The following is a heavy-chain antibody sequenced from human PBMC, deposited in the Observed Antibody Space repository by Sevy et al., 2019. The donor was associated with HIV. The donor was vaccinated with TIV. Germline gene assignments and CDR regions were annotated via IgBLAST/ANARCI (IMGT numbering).Heavy chain of an antibody. Sequence: SETLSLTCTVSGASINNYYWSWIRQPPGKGLEWIAYISYSGTTIYNPSLKSRVTISMDTSKNQFSLKLSSVTAADTAVYYSARRGDGYTYGSEWFDPWGQGTLVTVSS. D-gene: IGHD3-10*01. J-gene: IGHJ5*02. V-gene: IGHV4-59*12. CDR1: GASINNYY. CDR2: ISYSGTT. CDR3: ARRGDGYTYGSEWFDP.